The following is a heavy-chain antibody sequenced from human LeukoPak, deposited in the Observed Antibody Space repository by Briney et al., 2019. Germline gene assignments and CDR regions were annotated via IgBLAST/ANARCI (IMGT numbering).Heavy chain of an antibody. Sequence: PSETLSLTCTVSGYSISSGYYWGWIRQPPGKGLEWIGSIYHSGSTYYNPSLKSRVTMSVDTSKNQFSLKLSSVTAADTAVYYCARVDLYGGFYFDYWGQGTLVTVSS. J-gene: IGHJ4*02. CDR3: ARVDLYGGFYFDY. V-gene: IGHV4-38-2*02. CDR2: IYHSGST. D-gene: IGHD3-10*01. CDR1: GYSISSGYY.